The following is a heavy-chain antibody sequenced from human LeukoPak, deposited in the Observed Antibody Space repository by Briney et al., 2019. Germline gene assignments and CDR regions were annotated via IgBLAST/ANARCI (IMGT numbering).Heavy chain of an antibody. CDR1: GYTFTGYY. V-gene: IGHV1-24*01. CDR3: ATVGLLRLGELSSACEN. CDR2: FDPEDGET. J-gene: IGHJ4*02. Sequence: ASVKVSCKASGYTFTGYYMHWVRQAPGKGLEWMGGFDPEDGETIYAQKFQGRVTMTEDTSTDTAYMELSSLRSEDTAVYYCATVGLLRLGELSSACENWGQGTLVTVSP. D-gene: IGHD3-16*02.